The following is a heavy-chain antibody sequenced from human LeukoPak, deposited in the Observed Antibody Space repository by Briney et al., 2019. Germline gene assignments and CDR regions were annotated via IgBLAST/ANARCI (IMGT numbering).Heavy chain of an antibody. CDR2: ISSSGSTI. Sequence: GGSLRLSCAASGFTFSEYYMSWIRQAPGKGLEWVSYISSSGSTIYYADSVKGRFTISGDNAKNSLYLQMNSLRAEDTAVYYCARGASKWELHFDYWGQGTLVTVSS. D-gene: IGHD1-26*01. J-gene: IGHJ4*02. CDR3: ARGASKWELHFDY. CDR1: GFTFSEYY. V-gene: IGHV3-11*01.